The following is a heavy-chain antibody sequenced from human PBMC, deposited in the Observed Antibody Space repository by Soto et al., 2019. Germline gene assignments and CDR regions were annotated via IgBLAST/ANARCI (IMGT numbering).Heavy chain of an antibody. J-gene: IGHJ6*02. Sequence: QVQLVESGGGVVQPGRSLRLSCAASGFTFSSYGMHWVRQAPGKGLEWVAVIWYDGSNKWYADSVKGRFTISRDNSKNTPQLQLNSLRAEDTAVYSCARDRGYSGYDSPRYYYGMDVWGQGTTVTVSS. CDR3: ARDRGYSGYDSPRYYYGMDV. CDR2: IWYDGSNK. CDR1: GFTFSSYG. D-gene: IGHD5-12*01. V-gene: IGHV3-33*01.